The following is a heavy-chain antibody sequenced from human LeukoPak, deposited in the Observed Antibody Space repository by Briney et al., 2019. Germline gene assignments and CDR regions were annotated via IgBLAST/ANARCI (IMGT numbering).Heavy chain of an antibody. V-gene: IGHV1-69*05. CDR1: GGTFSSYA. D-gene: IGHD3-3*01. J-gene: IGHJ4*02. CDR2: IIPIFGTA. CDR3: ARVPAHPFWSGEPEY. Sequence: GASVKVSCKASGGTFSSYAISWVRQAPGQGLEWMGGIIPIFGTANYAQKLQGRVTMTTDTSTSTAYMELRSLRSDDTAVYYCARVPAHPFWSGEPEYWGQGTLVTVSS.